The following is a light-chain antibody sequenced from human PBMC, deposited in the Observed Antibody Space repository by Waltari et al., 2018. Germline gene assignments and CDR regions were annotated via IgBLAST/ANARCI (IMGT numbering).Light chain of an antibody. Sequence: QSVLTQPPSVSGAPGQKVTISCTGSRSNIGAAYYLHRSQQIPGSAPRLLIYGNNNRPSGVPDRFAGSKSGTSASLTITGLQTEDEADYFCQSYDNSLAGFYVFGTGTRVTVV. J-gene: IGLJ1*01. CDR2: GNN. CDR1: RSNIGAAYY. CDR3: QSYDNSLAGFYV. V-gene: IGLV1-40*01.